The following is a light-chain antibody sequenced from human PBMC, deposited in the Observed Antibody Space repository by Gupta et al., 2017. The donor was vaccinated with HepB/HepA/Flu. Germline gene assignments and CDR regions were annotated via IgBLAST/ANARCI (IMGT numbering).Light chain of an antibody. V-gene: IGLV3-21*04. Sequence: SYVLTQPPSVSVAPGQTDTITCGGNNIGRKSVHWYQQKPGQAPVLVIYYDSDRPSGIPERFSGSNSGNTATLTVSRVEDGDEADYYCQVWDSSSDHVVFGGGTKLTVL. CDR2: YDS. J-gene: IGLJ2*01. CDR1: NIGRKS. CDR3: QVWDSSSDHVV.